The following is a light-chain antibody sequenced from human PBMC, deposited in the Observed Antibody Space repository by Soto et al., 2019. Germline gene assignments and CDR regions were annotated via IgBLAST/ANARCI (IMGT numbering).Light chain of an antibody. J-gene: IGKJ1*01. CDR1: QSILYTPNNNNY. CDR2: WAS. Sequence: DIVMTQSPDSLAVSLGERATINCKSSQSILYTPNNNNYLAWFQQKPGQPPRLLIYWASTRQSGVPDRFSGRGSGTDFTLTISSLQAEDVSVYYCQQYYNTFPTFGQGTKVEIK. CDR3: QQYYNTFPT. V-gene: IGKV4-1*01.